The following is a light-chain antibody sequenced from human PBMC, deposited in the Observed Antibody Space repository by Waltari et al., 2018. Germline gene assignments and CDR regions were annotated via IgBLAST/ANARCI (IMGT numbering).Light chain of an antibody. CDR2: CAP. V-gene: IGKV4-1*01. Sequence: DILMTQSPDSLAVSLGARATITGESSHRVLYSSNNKNYLACYQQKPGQPPKLRMNCAPTRASGVLDRCSGSGSGTDFTLTISSLQAEDVAIYYCQQYFNTPPTFGQGTKVEVK. CDR3: QQYFNTPPT. CDR1: HRVLYSSNNKNY. J-gene: IGKJ1*01.